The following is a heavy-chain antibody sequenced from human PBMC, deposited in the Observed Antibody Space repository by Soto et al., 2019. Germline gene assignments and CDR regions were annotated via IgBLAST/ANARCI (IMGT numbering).Heavy chain of an antibody. CDR3: ARGGSPYVWFNEF. CDR1: GGLFSSFA. CDR2: IIPVFGTT. D-gene: IGHD3-16*01. J-gene: IGHJ4*02. V-gene: IGHV1-69*13. Sequence: ASVKVSCKDSGGLFSSFAISWVRQAPGQGLEWLGGIIPVFGTTNYAEKFQDRVTITADESTNTAYMELSSLTSGDTAIYYCARGGSPYVWFNEFWGQGTLVTSPQ.